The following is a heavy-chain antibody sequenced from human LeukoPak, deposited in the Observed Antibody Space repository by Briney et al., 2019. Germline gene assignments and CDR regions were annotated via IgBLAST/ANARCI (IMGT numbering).Heavy chain of an antibody. CDR1: GFTFSSYA. J-gene: IGHJ6*04. CDR2: ISYDGSNK. V-gene: IGHV3-30*04. Sequence: GGSLRLSCAASGFTFSSYAMHWVRQAPGKGLEWVAVISYDGSNKYYADSVKGRFTISRENSKNTLYLQMNSLTPEDTAVYYCARREEAIVIHGMDVCGKGATLTVSS. CDR3: ARREEAIVIHGMDV. D-gene: IGHD2-15*01.